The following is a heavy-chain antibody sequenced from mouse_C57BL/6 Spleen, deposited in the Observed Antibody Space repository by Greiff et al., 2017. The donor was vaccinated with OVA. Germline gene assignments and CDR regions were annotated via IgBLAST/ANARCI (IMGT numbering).Heavy chain of an antibody. V-gene: IGHV1-55*01. D-gene: IGHD2-2*01. CDR3: ARVYYGYGDYFDY. CDR2: IYPGSGST. CDR1: GYTFTSYW. Sequence: QVHVKQPGAELVKPGASVKMSCKASGYTFTSYWITWVKQRPGQGLEWIGDIYPGSGSTNYNEKFKSKATLTVDTSSSTAYMQLSSLTSEDSAVYYCARVYYGYGDYFDYWGQGTTLTVSS. J-gene: IGHJ2*01.